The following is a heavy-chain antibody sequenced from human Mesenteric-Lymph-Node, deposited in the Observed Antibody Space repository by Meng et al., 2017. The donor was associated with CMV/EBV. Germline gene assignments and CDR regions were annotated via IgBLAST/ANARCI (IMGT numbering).Heavy chain of an antibody. CDR3: ATEVWTEQWLESIYHYYGMDV. CDR1: GFTFDDYG. D-gene: IGHD6-19*01. V-gene: IGHV3-23*01. J-gene: IGHJ6*02. Sequence: GGSLRLSCAASGFTFDDYGMSWVRQAPGKGLEWVAGVSGGGDSKYYTDSVKGRFAISRDNSENTLYLQMHSLRAEDTAVYYCATEVWTEQWLESIYHYYGMDVWGQGTTVTVSS. CDR2: VSGGGDSK.